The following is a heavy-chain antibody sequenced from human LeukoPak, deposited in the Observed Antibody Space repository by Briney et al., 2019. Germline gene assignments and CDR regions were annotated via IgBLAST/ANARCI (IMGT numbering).Heavy chain of an antibody. J-gene: IGHJ4*02. Sequence: GGSLRLSCAASGFTFSSYAMSWVRQAPGKGLEWVSAISGSGGSTYYADSVKGRFTISRDNSKNTLYLQMNSLRAEDTAVYYCARAPLGYCSSTSCLDLDYWGQGTLVTVSS. D-gene: IGHD2-2*01. CDR2: ISGSGGST. CDR3: ARAPLGYCSSTSCLDLDY. CDR1: GFTFSSYA. V-gene: IGHV3-23*01.